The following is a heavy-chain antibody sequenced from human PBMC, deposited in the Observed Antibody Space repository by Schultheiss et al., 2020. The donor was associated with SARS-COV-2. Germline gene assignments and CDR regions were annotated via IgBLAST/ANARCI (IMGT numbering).Heavy chain of an antibody. V-gene: IGHV3-30*04. CDR1: GFTFSSYA. Sequence: GGSLRLSCAASGFTFSSYAMHWVRQAPGKGLEWVAVISYDGSNKYYADSVKGRFTISRDNSKSTVYLQMDSLRLEDTAVYYCAKPPLVVAAGGAGFDPWGQGTLVTVSS. CDR3: AKPPLVVAAGGAGFDP. J-gene: IGHJ5*02. D-gene: IGHD2-8*02. CDR2: ISYDGSNK.